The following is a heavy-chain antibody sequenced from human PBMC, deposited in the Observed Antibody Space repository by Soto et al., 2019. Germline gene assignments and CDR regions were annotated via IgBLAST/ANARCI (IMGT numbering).Heavy chain of an antibody. J-gene: IGHJ4*02. V-gene: IGHV5-10-1*01. D-gene: IGHD3-22*01. Sequence: PGESLKISCKGSGYSFTSYWIAWVRQMPGKGLECMGRIDPSDSYTNYSPSFQGHVTISADKSISTAYLQWSSLKASDTAMYYCARQPFNLIVRYGTFDYWGQGTLVTVSS. CDR2: IDPSDSYT. CDR3: ARQPFNLIVRYGTFDY. CDR1: GYSFTSYW.